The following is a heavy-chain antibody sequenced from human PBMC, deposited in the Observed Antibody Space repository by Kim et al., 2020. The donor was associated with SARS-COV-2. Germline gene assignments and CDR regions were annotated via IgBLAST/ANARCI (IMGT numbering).Heavy chain of an antibody. J-gene: IGHJ4*02. CDR3: ARGPYSDYFDY. Sequence: TYYTPSLKSRVTISVHRSKHRCSLTLTSVTAADTAVYYCARGPYSDYFDYWGQGTLVTVSS. D-gene: IGHD4-4*01. V-gene: IGHV4-30-2*01. CDR2: T.